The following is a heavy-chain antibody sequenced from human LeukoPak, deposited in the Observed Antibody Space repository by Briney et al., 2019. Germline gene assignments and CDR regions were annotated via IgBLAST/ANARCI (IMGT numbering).Heavy chain of an antibody. CDR3: ARESIIPGYSSKIDP. V-gene: IGHV3-21*01. D-gene: IGHD6-13*01. Sequence: GGSLRLSCAASGFTFSSYSMNWVRQAPGKGLEWVSPISSSSSYIFYADSVKGRFTISRDNAKNSLHLQMNSLRAEDTAVYYCARESIIPGYSSKIDPWGPGTLVTVSS. CDR2: ISSSSSYI. J-gene: IGHJ5*02. CDR1: GFTFSSYS.